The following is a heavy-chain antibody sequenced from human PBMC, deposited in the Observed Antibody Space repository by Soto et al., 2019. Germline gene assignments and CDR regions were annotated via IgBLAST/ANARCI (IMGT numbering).Heavy chain of an antibody. D-gene: IGHD3-22*01. CDR1: GFTFSNSW. V-gene: IGHV3-15*07. CDR2: IKSKTDGGTT. CDR3: TTDPVTMIVVVPSSG. J-gene: IGHJ4*02. Sequence: SGGSLRLSCAASGFTFSNSWMNWVRQAPGKGLEWVGRIKSKTDGGTTDYAAPVKGRFTISRDDSKNTLYLQMNSLKTEDTAVYYCTTDPVTMIVVVPSSGWGQGTLVTVSS.